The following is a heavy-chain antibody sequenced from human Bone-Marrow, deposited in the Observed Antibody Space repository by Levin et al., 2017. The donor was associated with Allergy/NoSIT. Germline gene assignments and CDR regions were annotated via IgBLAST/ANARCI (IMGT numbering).Heavy chain of an antibody. CDR1: GFSFSSYD. V-gene: IGHV3-23*01. J-gene: IGHJ4*02. Sequence: GGSLRLSCGGSGFSFSSYDLSWVRQAPGEGLEWVSGISDGGNTYYADSVQGRFTISRDNSKNTLYLQMNSLRAEDTAVYYCAKATFLFTNSYHFDYWGQGTLVTVSS. D-gene: IGHD2-21*01. CDR2: ISDGGNT. CDR3: AKATFLFTNSYHFDY.